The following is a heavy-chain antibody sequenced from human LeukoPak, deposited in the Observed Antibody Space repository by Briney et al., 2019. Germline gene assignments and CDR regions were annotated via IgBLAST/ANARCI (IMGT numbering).Heavy chain of an antibody. CDR2: ISYDGSNK. CDR1: GFTFSSYA. Sequence: GGSLRLSCAASGFTFSSYAMHWVRQAPGKGLEWVAVISYDGSNKYYADSVKGRFTISRDNSKNTLYLQMNSLRAEDTAVYYCARDAVPAAAGNWFDPWGQGTLVTVSS. V-gene: IGHV3-30-3*01. CDR3: ARDAVPAAAGNWFDP. J-gene: IGHJ5*02. D-gene: IGHD6-13*01.